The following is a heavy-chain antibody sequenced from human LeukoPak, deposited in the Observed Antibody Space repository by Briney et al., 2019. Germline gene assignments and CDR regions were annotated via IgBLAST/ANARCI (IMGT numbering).Heavy chain of an antibody. D-gene: IGHD1-26*01. CDR3: AKGTGRYWTFFDH. V-gene: IGHV3-9*01. J-gene: IGHJ4*02. CDR2: ISWNSGSI. CDR1: GFTFDDYA. Sequence: GRSLRLSCAASGFTFDDYAMHWVRQAPGKGLEWVSGISWNSGSIDYADSVKGRFTISRDNAKNSLYLQMNSLRPEDTAFYYCAKGTGRYWTFFDHWGQGTLVTVSS.